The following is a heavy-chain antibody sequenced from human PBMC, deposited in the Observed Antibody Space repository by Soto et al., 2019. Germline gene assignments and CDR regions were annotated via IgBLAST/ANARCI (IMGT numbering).Heavy chain of an antibody. J-gene: IGHJ6*03. CDR3: ARMVGGSTIDYYPYMDV. D-gene: IGHD3-10*02. CDR1: GYSFTSHG. CDR2: ISASNGDT. V-gene: IGHV1-18*01. Sequence: QVQLVQSGAEVKKPGASVKVSCKASGYSFTSHGISWVRQAPGQGLEWMAWISASNGDTNYAQKFQGRVTVTTDTSTSTGYMELRSLRSEATAVYYCARMVGGSTIDYYPYMDVWGKGTTVTVSS.